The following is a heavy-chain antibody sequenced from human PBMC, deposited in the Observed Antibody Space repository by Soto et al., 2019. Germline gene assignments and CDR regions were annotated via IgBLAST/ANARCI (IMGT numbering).Heavy chain of an antibody. CDR2: ISSGSSLL. Sequence: RLCKSASEGKFIDHGVRWVRKDQGKGLEWVSSISSGSSLLYYADSVRGRFTISRDNAKNSLYLQMNSLRADDTAVYYCARVPDSSAYYYYFDYWGQATLVT. V-gene: IGHV3-21*01. D-gene: IGHD3-22*01. CDR1: EGKFIDHG. CDR3: ARVPDSSAYYYYFDY. J-gene: IGHJ4*02.